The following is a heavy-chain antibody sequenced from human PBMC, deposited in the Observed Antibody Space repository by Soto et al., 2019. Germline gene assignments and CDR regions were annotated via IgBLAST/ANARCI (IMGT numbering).Heavy chain of an antibody. CDR1: GYTFTSYG. D-gene: IGHD6-19*01. Sequence: SVNVACKASGYTFTSYGISLVRQAPGQGLEWMGWISAYNGNTNYAQKLQGRVTMTTDTSTSTAYMELRSLRSDDTAVYYCARFIAVAGTDYWGQGTLVTVSS. J-gene: IGHJ4*02. V-gene: IGHV1-18*01. CDR2: ISAYNGNT. CDR3: ARFIAVAGTDY.